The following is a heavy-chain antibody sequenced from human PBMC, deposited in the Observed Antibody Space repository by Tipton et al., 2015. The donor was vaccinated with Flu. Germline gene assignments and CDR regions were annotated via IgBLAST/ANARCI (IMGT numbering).Heavy chain of an antibody. D-gene: IGHD4-11*01. V-gene: IGHV4-59*01. Sequence: TLSLTCSVSGGSIRSTYWSWIRQPPGKGLEWIGYMLYSGSTNYNPSLRSRVTMSVDTSKNQFSLKLSSVTAADTAVYYCARRDYSNYVSDPKNWFDPWGQGTLVTVSS. CDR3: ARRDYSNYVSDPKNWFDP. J-gene: IGHJ5*02. CDR1: GGSIRSTY. CDR2: MLYSGST.